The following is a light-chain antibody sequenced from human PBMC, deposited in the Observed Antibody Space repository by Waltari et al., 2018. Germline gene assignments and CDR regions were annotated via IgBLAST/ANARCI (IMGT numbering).Light chain of an antibody. CDR2: DAS. CDR1: QSVRNY. Sequence: EIVLTPSPGTLSLSPGERATLSCRASQSVRNYLAWYQQTPGQAPRLLIYDASNRATGIPARFSGSGSGTDFTLTISSLEPEDFAVYYCQQRYNWPPVTFGGGTKVEIK. J-gene: IGKJ4*01. CDR3: QQRYNWPPVT. V-gene: IGKV3-11*01.